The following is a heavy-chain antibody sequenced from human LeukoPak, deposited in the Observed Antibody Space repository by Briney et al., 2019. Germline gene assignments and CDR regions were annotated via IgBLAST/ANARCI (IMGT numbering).Heavy chain of an antibody. Sequence: PGGSLRLSCAASGFTFSSYAMHWVRQAPGKGLEWVAVISYDGSNKYYADSVKGRFTISRDNSKNTLYLQMNSLRAEDTAVYYCARSGPQTDSSGWYFSLDSFDYWGQGTLVTVSS. CDR1: GFTFSSYA. J-gene: IGHJ4*02. D-gene: IGHD6-19*01. CDR3: ARSGPQTDSSGWYFSLDSFDY. V-gene: IGHV3-30*04. CDR2: ISYDGSNK.